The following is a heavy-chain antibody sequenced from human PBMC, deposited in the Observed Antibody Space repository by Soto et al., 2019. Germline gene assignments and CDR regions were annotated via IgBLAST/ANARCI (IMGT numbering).Heavy chain of an antibody. CDR3: ASSVRGYSGYEPPDY. CDR2: ISAYNGNT. J-gene: IGHJ4*02. V-gene: IGHV1-18*01. D-gene: IGHD5-12*01. CDR1: GYTFTSYG. Sequence: QVQLVQSGAEVKKPGASLKVSCKASGYTFTSYGISWVRQGPGQGLEWMGWISAYNGNTNYAQKLQGRVTMTTDTSTSTAYMELRSLRSDDTAVYYCASSVRGYSGYEPPDYWGQGTLVTVSS.